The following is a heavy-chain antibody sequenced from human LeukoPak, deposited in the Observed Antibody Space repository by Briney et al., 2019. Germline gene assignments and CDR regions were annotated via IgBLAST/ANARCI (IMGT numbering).Heavy chain of an antibody. V-gene: IGHV4-30-2*01. J-gene: IGHJ5*02. CDR1: GGSISSGGYS. Sequence: SQTLSLTCAVSGGSISSGGYSWSWIRQPPGKGLEWIGYIYHSGSTNYNPSLKSRVTISVDTSKNQFSLKLSSVTAADTAVYYCARGRYYYGPYWFDPWGQGTLVTVSS. CDR3: ARGRYYYGPYWFDP. CDR2: IYHSGST. D-gene: IGHD3-10*01.